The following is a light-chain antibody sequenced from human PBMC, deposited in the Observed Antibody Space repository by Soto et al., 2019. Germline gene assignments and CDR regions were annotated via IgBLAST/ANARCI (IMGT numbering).Light chain of an antibody. CDR1: QSVSSSY. CDR2: GAS. Sequence: EIVLTQSPGTLSLSPEERATLSCRASQSVSSSYLAWYQQRPGQAPRLLIYGASSRATGIPDRFSGSGSGTDLTLTISRLEPEDFAVYSCQQYGRSPPGYTFGQGTKLEIK. CDR3: QQYGRSPPGYT. J-gene: IGKJ2*01. V-gene: IGKV3-20*01.